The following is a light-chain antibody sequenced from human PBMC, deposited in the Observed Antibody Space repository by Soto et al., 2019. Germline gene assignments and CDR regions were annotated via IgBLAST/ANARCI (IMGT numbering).Light chain of an antibody. CDR2: DIF. CDR1: QSVGSD. Sequence: ERVVTHSPTTLSVSPGQRATLRCRASQSVGSDLAWYQQKPGQAPRLVIYDIFTRATGVPTRISGSGYGTEFNLTISSLQSEDFAVYYCQQYNSWPLTFGGGTKVDIK. V-gene: IGKV3D-15*01. J-gene: IGKJ4*01. CDR3: QQYNSWPLT.